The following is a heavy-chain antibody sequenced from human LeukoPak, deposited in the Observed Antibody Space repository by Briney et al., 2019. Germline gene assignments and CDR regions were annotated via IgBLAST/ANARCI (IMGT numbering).Heavy chain of an antibody. J-gene: IGHJ6*04. CDR3: ATGRMDV. CDR2: INHSGST. CDR1: GGSFSGYY. Sequence: SETLSLTCAVYGGSFSGYYWSWIRQPPGKGLEWIGEINHSGSTNYNPSLKSRVTISVDTSKNQSSLKLSPVTAADTAVYYCATGRMDVWGKGTTVTVSS. V-gene: IGHV4-34*01.